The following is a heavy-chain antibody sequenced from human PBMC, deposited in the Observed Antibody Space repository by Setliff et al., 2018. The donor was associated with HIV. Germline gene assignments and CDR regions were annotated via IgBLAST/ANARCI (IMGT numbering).Heavy chain of an antibody. CDR1: HFTFSTYA. D-gene: IGHD6-19*01. CDR2: ISGIGSTT. Sequence: GGSLRLSCAASHFTFSTYAMNWVRQAPGKGLEGVSYISGIGSTTYYADSVKGRFTISRDNAKNSLYLQMNSLRVEDTAVYYCARDISYGSNWPDYWGQGTLVTVS. J-gene: IGHJ4*02. V-gene: IGHV3-48*03. CDR3: ARDISYGSNWPDY.